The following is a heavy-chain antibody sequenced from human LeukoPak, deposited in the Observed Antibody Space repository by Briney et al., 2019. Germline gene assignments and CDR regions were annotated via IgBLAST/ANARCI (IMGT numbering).Heavy chain of an antibody. CDR3: AREGSPLCSGCPVDY. J-gene: IGHJ4*02. Sequence: ASVKVSCKASGYTFTSYDINWVRQATGQGLEWMGWMNPNSGNTGYAQKFQGRVTMTRDTSTSTVYMELSSLRSEDTAVYYCAREGSPLCSGCPVDYWGQGTLVTVSS. CDR2: MNPNSGNT. D-gene: IGHD6-19*01. CDR1: GYTFTSYD. V-gene: IGHV1-8*01.